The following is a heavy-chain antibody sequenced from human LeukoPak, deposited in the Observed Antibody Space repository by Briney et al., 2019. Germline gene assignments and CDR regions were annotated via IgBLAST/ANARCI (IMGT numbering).Heavy chain of an antibody. CDR3: ARDLNYYDSSGYLLGLDY. V-gene: IGHV1-69*05. Sequence: SVKVSCKASGGTFSSYAISWVRQAPGQGLEWMGGIIAIFGTANYSQKFQGRVTITTDESTSTAYMELSSLRSEDTAVYYCARDLNYYDSSGYLLGLDYWGQGTLVTVSS. D-gene: IGHD3-22*01. J-gene: IGHJ4*02. CDR1: GGTFSSYA. CDR2: IIAIFGTA.